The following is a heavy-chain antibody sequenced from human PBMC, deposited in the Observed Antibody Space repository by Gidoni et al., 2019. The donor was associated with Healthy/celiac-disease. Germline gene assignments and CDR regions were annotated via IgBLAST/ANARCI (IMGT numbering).Heavy chain of an antibody. CDR3: TRQDSGSYYYYGMDV. Sequence: EVQLVESGGGLVQPGGSRKLSGAASGFTFSGSAMHWVRQASGKGLEWVGRIRSKANSYATAYAASVKGSFTISRDDSKNTAYLQMNSLKTEDTAVYYCTRQDSGSYYYYGMDVWGQGTTVTVSS. CDR1: GFTFSGSA. V-gene: IGHV3-73*02. CDR2: IRSKANSYAT. J-gene: IGHJ6*02. D-gene: IGHD1-26*01.